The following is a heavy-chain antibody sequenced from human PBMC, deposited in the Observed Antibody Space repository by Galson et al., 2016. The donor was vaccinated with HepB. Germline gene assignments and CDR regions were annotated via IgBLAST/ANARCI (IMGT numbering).Heavy chain of an antibody. CDR1: GGSINSYY. J-gene: IGHJ6*03. CDR3: AREFHYYDTSGYLGPHYYYYCMDV. V-gene: IGHV4-59*01. D-gene: IGHD3-22*01. CDR2: ISYSGNT. Sequence: SETLSLTCTVSGGSINSYYWSWIRQPPGKGLEWIGYISYSGNTNYNPSLESRVTISIDTSRNQFSLKLSSVTAADTAVYYCAREFHYYDTSGYLGPHYYYYCMDVWGKGTTVTVSS.